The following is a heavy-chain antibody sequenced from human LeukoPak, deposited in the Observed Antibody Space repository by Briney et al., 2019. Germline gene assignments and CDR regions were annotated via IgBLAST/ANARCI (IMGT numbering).Heavy chain of an antibody. CDR3: ATDGMVRGPDAWFDS. CDR2: IHYSGST. D-gene: IGHD3-10*01. Sequence: SETLSLTCAVSGGSISSSSYYWGWIRQSPGKGLEWIGYIHYSGSTNYNPSPKSRVTMSVDTSKNQFSLKLSSVTAADTAVYYCATDGMVRGPDAWFDSWGQGTLVTVSS. J-gene: IGHJ5*01. V-gene: IGHV4-61*05. CDR1: GGSISSSSYY.